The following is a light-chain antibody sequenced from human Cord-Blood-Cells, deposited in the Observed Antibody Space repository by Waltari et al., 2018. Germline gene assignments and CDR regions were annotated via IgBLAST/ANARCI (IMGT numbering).Light chain of an antibody. CDR2: AAC. CDR1: QSISSY. V-gene: IGKV1-39*01. CDR3: KQSYSTPLI. J-gene: IGKJ4*01. Sequence: QMTQSPSYLCASVGDRVSLTCRASQSISSYLNWYQQKPGKAPKLLIYAACSLQSGVPSRFSGSGSRTDFTLTIRSLQPEDYAPYYCKQSYSTPLIFVGGSKVETK.